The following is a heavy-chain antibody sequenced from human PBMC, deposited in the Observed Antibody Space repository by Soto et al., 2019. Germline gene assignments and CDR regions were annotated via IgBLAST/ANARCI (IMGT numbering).Heavy chain of an antibody. CDR1: GGSISSGDYY. J-gene: IGHJ5*02. D-gene: IGHD3-16*01. CDR2: IYYSGST. CDR3: AGEAQGEFLDWFDP. Sequence: QVQLQESGPGLVKPSQTLSLTCTVSGGSISSGDYYWSWIRQPPGKGLEWIGYIYYSGSTYYNPSLKSRVTIAGDTSKNQFSLKLSSVTAADTAVYYCAGEAQGEFLDWFDPWGQGPLVTVSS. V-gene: IGHV4-30-4*01.